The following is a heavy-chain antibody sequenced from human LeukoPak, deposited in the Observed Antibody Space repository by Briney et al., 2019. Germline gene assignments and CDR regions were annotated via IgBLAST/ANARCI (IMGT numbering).Heavy chain of an antibody. J-gene: IGHJ4*02. V-gene: IGHV3-21*04. CDR3: AKAPVTSCRGAFCYPFDS. D-gene: IGHD2-15*01. Sequence: GGSLRLSCAASGFTFSSYSMHWVRQAPGKGLEWVSSISHSSSYIYYADSVKGRFTISRDNAKNSLYLQMNSLRAEDAAVYYCAKAPVTSCRGAFCYPFDSWGQGTLVTVSS. CDR1: GFTFSSYS. CDR2: ISHSSSYI.